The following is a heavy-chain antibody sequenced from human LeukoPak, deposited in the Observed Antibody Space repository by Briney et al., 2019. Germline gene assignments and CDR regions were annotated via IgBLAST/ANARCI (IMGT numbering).Heavy chain of an antibody. Sequence: GGSLRLSCAASGFTFDDYGMSWVRQAPGKGLEWVSGINWNGGSTGYADSVKGRFTISRDNAKNSLYLQMNSLRAEDTALYYCARAQPVGYDSRGYYTPPLDWGQGTLVTVSS. CDR1: GFTFDDYG. CDR3: ARAQPVGYDSRGYYTPPLD. J-gene: IGHJ4*02. D-gene: IGHD3-22*01. V-gene: IGHV3-20*04. CDR2: INWNGGST.